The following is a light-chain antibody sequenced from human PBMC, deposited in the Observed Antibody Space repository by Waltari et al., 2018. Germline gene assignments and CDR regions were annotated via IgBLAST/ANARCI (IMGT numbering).Light chain of an antibody. CDR3: AAWDDSLNEDV. CDR2: SNN. J-gene: IGLJ1*01. Sequence: QSVLTQPPSASGTPGQRVPLSCSGSRSNLGRNTVNWYQQLPGTDPKLLIYSNNQRPSGVPDRFSGSKSGTSASLAISGLQSEDEADYYCAAWDDSLNEDVFGSGTKVTVL. CDR1: RSNLGRNT. V-gene: IGLV1-44*01.